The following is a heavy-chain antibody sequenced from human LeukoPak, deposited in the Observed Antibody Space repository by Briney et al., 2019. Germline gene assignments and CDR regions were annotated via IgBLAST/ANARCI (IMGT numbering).Heavy chain of an antibody. J-gene: IGHJ4*02. CDR3: ARDRSSGSGKYYFDY. V-gene: IGHV4-59*01. D-gene: IGHD6-13*01. Sequence: SETLSLTCTVSGGSISSYYWSWIRQPPGKGLEWIGYIYYSGNTYYNPSLKSRVAISVDTSKNQFSLKLSSMTTADTAVYYCARDRSSGSGKYYFDYWGQGTLVTVSS. CDR2: IYYSGNT. CDR1: GGSISSYY.